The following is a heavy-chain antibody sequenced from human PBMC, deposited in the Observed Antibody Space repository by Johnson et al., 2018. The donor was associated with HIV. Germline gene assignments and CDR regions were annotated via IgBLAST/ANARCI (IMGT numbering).Heavy chain of an antibody. Sequence: QVQLVESGGGLVQPGGSLRLSCAASGFTFSSYAMSWVRQAPGKGLEWVAIISYDGGSKYYADSVKGRFTVSRDNSKNTLYLQMNSLRAEDTAVYYCAAPPERTGADDAFDIWGQGTMVTVSS. D-gene: IGHD1-26*01. CDR1: GFTFSSYA. V-gene: IGHV3-30*04. CDR3: AAPPERTGADDAFDI. J-gene: IGHJ3*02. CDR2: ISYDGGSK.